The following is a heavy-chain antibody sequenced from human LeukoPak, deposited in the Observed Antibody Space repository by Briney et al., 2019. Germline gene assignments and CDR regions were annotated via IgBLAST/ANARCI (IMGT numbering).Heavy chain of an antibody. V-gene: IGHV3-23*01. Sequence: GESLRLSCAASGFTFSSYAMSWVRQAPGKGLEWVSAISGSGGVTYYADSVKGRFTISRDNSKNTLYLQGNSLRAADTAVYYCAKVQEMGTILPPFHYWGQGTLVTVSS. J-gene: IGHJ4*02. CDR2: ISGSGGVT. CDR1: GFTFSSYA. D-gene: IGHD5-24*01. CDR3: AKVQEMGTILPPFHY.